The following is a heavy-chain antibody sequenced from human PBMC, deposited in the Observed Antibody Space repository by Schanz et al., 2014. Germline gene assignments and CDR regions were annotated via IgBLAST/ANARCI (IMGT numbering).Heavy chain of an antibody. Sequence: EVQLAESGGGLVQPGGSLRLSCAASGFTFSGFWMTWVRQAPGKGLEWVASIKKDGSEKYYVDSVKGRFTISRDNAKNSLYLQMNSLRAEDTAVYYCARIGGSVFDYWAQGTLVTVSS. J-gene: IGHJ4*02. V-gene: IGHV3-7*03. CDR3: ARIGGSVFDY. D-gene: IGHD3-10*01. CDR1: GFTFSGFW. CDR2: IKKDGSEK.